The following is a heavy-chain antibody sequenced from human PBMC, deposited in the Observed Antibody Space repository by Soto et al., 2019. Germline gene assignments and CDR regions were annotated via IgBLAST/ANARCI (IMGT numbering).Heavy chain of an antibody. D-gene: IGHD3-10*01. CDR2: ISSSGSTI. CDR1: GFTFSDYY. CDR3: ARIRALARYGSGSYYTQYYFDY. Sequence: GGSLRLSCAASGFTFSDYYMSWIRQAPGKGLEWVSYISSSGSTIYYADSVKGRFTISRDNAKNSLYLQMNSLRAEDTAVYYCARIRALARYGSGSYYTQYYFDYWGQGTLVTVSS. V-gene: IGHV3-11*01. J-gene: IGHJ4*02.